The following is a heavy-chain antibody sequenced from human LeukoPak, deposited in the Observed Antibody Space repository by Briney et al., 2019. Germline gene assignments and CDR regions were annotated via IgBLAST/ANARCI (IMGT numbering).Heavy chain of an antibody. J-gene: IGHJ5*02. V-gene: IGHV6-1*01. Sequence: SQTLSLTCAISGDSVSSNSASWNWIRQSPSRGLEWLGRTYYRSKWNTDYAVSVKGRITINPDTSKNQFSLYLNSVTPEDTAVYYCARDPDSSYEWGPSDPWGQGTLVTVSS. D-gene: IGHD1-26*01. CDR1: GDSVSSNSAS. CDR2: TYYRSKWNT. CDR3: ARDPDSSYEWGPSDP.